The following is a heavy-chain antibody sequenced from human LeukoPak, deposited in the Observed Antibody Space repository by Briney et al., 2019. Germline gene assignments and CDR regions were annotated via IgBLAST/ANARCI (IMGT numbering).Heavy chain of an antibody. V-gene: IGHV4-59*01. CDR3: ARVRRSCSGGSCYSLFDY. Sequence: SETLSLTCTVSGGSISSYYWSWIRQPPGKGLEWIGSIYHSGSTYYNPSLKSRVTISVDTSKNQFSLKLSSVTAADPAVYYCARVRRSCSGGSCYSLFDYWGQGTLVTVSS. J-gene: IGHJ4*02. CDR2: IYHSGST. CDR1: GGSISSYY. D-gene: IGHD2-15*01.